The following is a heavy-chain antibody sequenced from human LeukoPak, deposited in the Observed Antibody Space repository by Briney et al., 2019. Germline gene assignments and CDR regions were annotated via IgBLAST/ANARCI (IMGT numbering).Heavy chain of an antibody. J-gene: IGHJ6*02. CDR2: INVYNGNT. D-gene: IGHD6-13*01. CDR1: GYTFTDYG. V-gene: IGHV1-18*01. Sequence: ASVKVSCKASGYTFTDYGISWVRQAPGQGLEWMGRINVYNGNTNYAQRLQGRVIMTTDTSTSTAYMELRSLRSDDTAVYYRARGGIAAAGTMDYYYYAMDVWGQGTTVTVSS. CDR3: ARGGIAAAGTMDYYYYAMDV.